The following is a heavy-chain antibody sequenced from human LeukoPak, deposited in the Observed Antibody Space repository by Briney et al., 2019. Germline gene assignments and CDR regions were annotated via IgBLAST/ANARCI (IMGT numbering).Heavy chain of an antibody. V-gene: IGHV4-39*07. D-gene: IGHD2-2*01. CDR1: GGSISSSSYY. CDR2: INHSGGT. Sequence: PSEALSLTCTVSGGSISSSSYYWGWIRQPPGKGLEWIGEINHSGGTTYNPSLKSRVTISVDTSKIQFSLNLTSVTAADTAVYYCALELVVPAALERLNAFDIWGHGTMVTVSS. J-gene: IGHJ3*02. CDR3: ALELVVPAALERLNAFDI.